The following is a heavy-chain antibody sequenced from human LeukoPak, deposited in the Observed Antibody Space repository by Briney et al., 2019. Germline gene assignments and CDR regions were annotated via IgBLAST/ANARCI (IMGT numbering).Heavy chain of an antibody. J-gene: IGHJ4*02. CDR3: ARLISGSYYHFDY. D-gene: IGHD1-26*01. V-gene: IGHV3-30*02. CDR2: IRYDGSNK. Sequence: GGSLRLSCAASGFTFSSYGMHWVRQAPGKGLEWVAFIRYDGSNKYYADSVKGRFTISRDNAKNSLYLQMNSLRAEDTAVYYCARLISGSYYHFDYWGQGTLVTVSS. CDR1: GFTFSSYG.